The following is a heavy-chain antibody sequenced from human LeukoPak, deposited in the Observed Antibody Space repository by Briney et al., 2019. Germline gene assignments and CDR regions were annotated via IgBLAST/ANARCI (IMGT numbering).Heavy chain of an antibody. J-gene: IGHJ5*02. CDR1: GFTFNNYA. Sequence: GGSLRLSCVASGFTFNNYAINWVRQAPGRGLEWVSTIDGGGGTYYADSVKGRFTFSRDNSKNTVYLRMNSLRAEDTAVYYCVKSLNSWHGWFDPWGQGTLVTVSS. CDR2: IDGGGGT. CDR3: VKSLNSWHGWFDP. D-gene: IGHD4-11*01. V-gene: IGHV3-23*01.